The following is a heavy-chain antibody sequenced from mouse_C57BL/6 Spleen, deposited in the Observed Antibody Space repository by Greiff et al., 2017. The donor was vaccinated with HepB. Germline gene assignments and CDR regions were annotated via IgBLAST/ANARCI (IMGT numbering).Heavy chain of an antibody. V-gene: IGHV1-69*01. CDR3: ARRGYDYDAGSYYFDY. Sequence: VQLQQSGAELVMPGASVKLSCKASGYTFTSYWMHWVKQRPGQGLEWIGEIDPSDSYTNYNQKFKGKSTLTVDKSSSTAYMQLSSLTSEDSAVYYCARRGYDYDAGSYYFDYWGQGTTLTVSS. J-gene: IGHJ2*01. D-gene: IGHD2-4*01. CDR2: IDPSDSYT. CDR1: GYTFTSYW.